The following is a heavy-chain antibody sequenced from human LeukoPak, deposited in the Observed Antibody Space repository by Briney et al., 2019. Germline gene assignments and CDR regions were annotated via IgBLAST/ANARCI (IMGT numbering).Heavy chain of an antibody. CDR1: GFTFSDYY. V-gene: IGHV3-11*04. D-gene: IGHD5-24*01. J-gene: IGHJ4*02. CDR3: ARARDGYNYDFDY. Sequence: GGSLRLSCAASGFTFSDYYMSWIRQAPGKGLEWVSYISSSAATIYYADSVKGRFTISRDNAKNSLYLQMNSLRAEDTAVYYCARARDGYNYDFDYWGQGTLVTVSS. CDR2: ISSSAATI.